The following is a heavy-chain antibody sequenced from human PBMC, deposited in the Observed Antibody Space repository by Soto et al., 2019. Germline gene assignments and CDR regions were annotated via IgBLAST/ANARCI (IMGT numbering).Heavy chain of an antibody. CDR1: GGTFSSYA. J-gene: IGHJ4*02. V-gene: IGHV1-69*13. CDR3: AREEVRGYSYGEFDY. CDR2: IIPIFGTA. D-gene: IGHD5-18*01. Sequence: SVKVSCKASGGTFSSYAISWVRQAPGQGLEWMGGIIPIFGTANYAQKFQGRVTITADESTSTAYMELSSLRSEDTAVYYCAREEVRGYSYGEFDYWRQGTLVTVSS.